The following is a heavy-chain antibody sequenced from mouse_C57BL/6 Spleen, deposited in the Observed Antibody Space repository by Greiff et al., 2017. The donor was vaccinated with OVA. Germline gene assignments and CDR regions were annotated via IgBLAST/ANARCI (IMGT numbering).Heavy chain of an antibody. CDR1: GYTFTSYW. V-gene: IGHV1-50*01. J-gene: IGHJ4*01. CDR2: IDPSDSDT. CDR3: ARSERSLAMDY. Sequence: QVQLKQPGAELVKPGASVKLSCKASGYTFTSYWMQWVKQRPGRGLEWIGEIDPSDSDTNYNEKFKGKATLTVDKSSSTAYTQHSSLTSEDSAVYYCARSERSLAMDYWGQGTSVTVSS.